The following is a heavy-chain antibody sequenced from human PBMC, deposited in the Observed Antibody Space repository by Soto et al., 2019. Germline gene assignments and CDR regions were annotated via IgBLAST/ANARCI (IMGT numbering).Heavy chain of an antibody. CDR2: ISSSGSTI. D-gene: IGHD5-18*01. CDR1: GFTFSYYY. CDR3: ARDGSSYGFSWFDP. J-gene: IGHJ5*02. V-gene: IGHV3-11*01. Sequence: PGGSLRLSCAASGFTFSYYYMSWIRQAPGKGLEWVSYISSSGSTIYYADSVKGRFTISRDNAKNSLYLQMNSLRAEDTAVYYCARDGSSYGFSWFDPWGRGTLVTVSS.